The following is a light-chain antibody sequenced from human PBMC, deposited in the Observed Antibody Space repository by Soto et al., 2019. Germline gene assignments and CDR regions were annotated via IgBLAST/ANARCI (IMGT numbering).Light chain of an antibody. J-gene: IGLJ1*01. Sequence: QPVLTQPPSVSGAPGQRVIISCTGSSSNIGAGYDVHWYQQLPGTAPKLLIYGNSNRPSGVPDRFSGSKSGTSASLAITGLHAEDEADYYCQSYDSSLSGYVFGTGTKLTVL. CDR2: GNS. CDR3: QSYDSSLSGYV. V-gene: IGLV1-40*01. CDR1: SSNIGAGYD.